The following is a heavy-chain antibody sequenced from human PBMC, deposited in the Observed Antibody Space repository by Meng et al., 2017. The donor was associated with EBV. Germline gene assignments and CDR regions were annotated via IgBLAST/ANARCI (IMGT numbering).Heavy chain of an antibody. CDR2: LIPMSGAP. CDR1: GGPFRSDA. D-gene: IGHD3-10*01. V-gene: IGHV1-69*01. CDR3: ASESGRGFTPDF. J-gene: IGHJ4*02. Sequence: QGKVGQAGAEVKRPGSSVKISCKTSGGPFRSDAVSWVRQGPGQGLEWLGGLIPMSGAPHYAQKFQDRVTITADEYTRTHYMELSSLRSDDTAMYYCASESGRGFTPDFWGQGTLVTVSS.